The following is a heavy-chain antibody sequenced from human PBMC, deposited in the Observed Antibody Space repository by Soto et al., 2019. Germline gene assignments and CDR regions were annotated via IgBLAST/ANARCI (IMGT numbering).Heavy chain of an antibody. CDR1: GFTFSDYY. Sequence: QVQLVESGGGLVKPGGSLRLSCAASGFTFSDYYMSWIRQAPGKGLEWVSYISSSSSYTNYADSVKGRFTISRDNAKNSLYLQMNSLRAEDTAVYYCARIIRSGSYRDYWGQGTLVTVSS. D-gene: IGHD1-26*01. CDR2: ISSSSSYT. J-gene: IGHJ4*02. V-gene: IGHV3-11*06. CDR3: ARIIRSGSYRDY.